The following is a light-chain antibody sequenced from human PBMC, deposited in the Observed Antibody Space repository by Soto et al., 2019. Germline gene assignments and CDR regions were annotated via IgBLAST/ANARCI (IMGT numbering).Light chain of an antibody. J-gene: IGKJ1*01. Sequence: EIVMTQSPATLSVSPGERATLSCRASQSVSSNLAWYQQKPGQTPRLLIYGASTRATGIPARFSGGGSGTAFTLTVSSLQSEDFAVYYCQQYNNWPQTFGQGTKVEIK. V-gene: IGKV3-15*01. CDR3: QQYNNWPQT. CDR2: GAS. CDR1: QSVSSN.